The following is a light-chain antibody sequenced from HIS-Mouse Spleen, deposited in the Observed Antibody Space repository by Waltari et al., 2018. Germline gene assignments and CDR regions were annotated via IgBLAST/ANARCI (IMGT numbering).Light chain of an antibody. CDR1: ALPKQY. Sequence: SYELTQPPSVSVSPGQTARLTCSGDALPKQYAYWYQQKPGQAPVLVIYKDSERPSGIPERFSGCSSGTTVTLTISGVQAEDEADYYCQSADSSGTYVVFGGGTKLTVL. CDR3: QSADSSGTYVV. CDR2: KDS. J-gene: IGLJ2*01. V-gene: IGLV3-25*03.